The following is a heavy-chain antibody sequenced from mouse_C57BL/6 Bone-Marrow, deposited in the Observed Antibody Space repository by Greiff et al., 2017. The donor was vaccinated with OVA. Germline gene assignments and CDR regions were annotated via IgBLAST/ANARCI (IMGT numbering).Heavy chain of an antibody. CDR1: GYTFTSYG. D-gene: IGHD2-10*02. CDR2: IYPRSGNT. Sequence: VQLQQSGAELARPGASVKLSCKASGYTFTSYGISWVKQRTGQGLEWIGEIYPRSGNTYYNEKFKGKATLTADKSSSTAYMELRSLTSEDSAVYFCARGYGNYEGYAMDYWGQGTSVTVSS. J-gene: IGHJ4*01. CDR3: ARGYGNYEGYAMDY. V-gene: IGHV1-81*01.